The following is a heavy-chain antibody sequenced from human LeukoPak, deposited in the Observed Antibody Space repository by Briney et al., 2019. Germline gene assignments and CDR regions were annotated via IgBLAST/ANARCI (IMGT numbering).Heavy chain of an antibody. J-gene: IGHJ4*02. CDR1: GFTFSSYA. V-gene: IGHV3-23*01. CDR3: AKGNGANDY. CDR2: ISGSGGST. Sequence: GGSLRLSCAASGFTFSSYAMSWVRQAPGKGLEWVSAISGSGGSTYYADSVNGRFTVSRDNPKNTVYLQMNRLRAEDTAVYYCAKGNGANDYWGQGALVTVSS. D-gene: IGHD4/OR15-4a*01.